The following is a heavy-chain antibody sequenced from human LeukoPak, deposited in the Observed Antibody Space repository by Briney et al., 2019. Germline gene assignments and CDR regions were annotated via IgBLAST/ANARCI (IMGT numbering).Heavy chain of an antibody. D-gene: IGHD2-2*02. V-gene: IGHV4-31*03. CDR2: IYYSGST. Sequence: SETLSLTCTVSGGSITSGGYYWSWIRQHPGKGLEWIGYIYYSGSTYYNPSLKSRVTISVDTSKNQFSLKLSSVTAADTAAYYCARDRCSSTSCYTLGWYFDLWGRGTLVTVSS. CDR3: ARDRCSSTSCYTLGWYFDL. J-gene: IGHJ2*01. CDR1: GGSITSGGYY.